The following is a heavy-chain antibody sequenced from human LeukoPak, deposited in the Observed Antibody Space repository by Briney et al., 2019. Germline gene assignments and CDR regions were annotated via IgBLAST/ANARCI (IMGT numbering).Heavy chain of an antibody. CDR1: GFTFSSYW. CDR3: ARDRAYSYGYVFDY. CDR2: INSDGSHT. Sequence: GGSLRLSCAASGFTFSSYWMHWVRQAPGKGLVWVSRINSDGSHTSYAGSVTGRFTISRDNAKNTLSLQMNSLRAEHTAVNYCARDRAYSYGYVFDYWGQGTLVTVSS. V-gene: IGHV3-74*01. D-gene: IGHD5-18*01. J-gene: IGHJ4*02.